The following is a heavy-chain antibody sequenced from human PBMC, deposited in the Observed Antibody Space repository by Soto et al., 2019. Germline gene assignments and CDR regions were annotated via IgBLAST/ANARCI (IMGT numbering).Heavy chain of an antibody. CDR1: GFKFSDYE. CDR2: ISSSGSIE. CDR3: ARANSGHDPSCDY. Sequence: EVRLVESGGNLVQPGGSLRTTCAASGFKFSDYEMNWVRQAPGKGLEWVSHISSSGSIEYYLGSVKGRFTISRDNAKNSLSLEMNSLRAEDTGLYYCARANSGHDPSCDYWGQGTLVTVSS. J-gene: IGHJ4*02. V-gene: IGHV3-48*03. D-gene: IGHD5-12*01.